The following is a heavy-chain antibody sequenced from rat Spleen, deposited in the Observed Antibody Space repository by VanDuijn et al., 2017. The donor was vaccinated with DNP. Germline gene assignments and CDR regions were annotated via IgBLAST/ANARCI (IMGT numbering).Heavy chain of an antibody. J-gene: IGHJ2*01. CDR1: GFTFNDYY. CDR2: ISYDGSST. V-gene: IGHV5-29*01. CDR3: ARHDYGGSFDY. Sequence: EVQLVESGGGLVQPGRSLKLSCVASGFTFNDYYMAWVRQAPAKGLEWVATISYDGSSTYYRDSVKGRFTISRDNAKSTLYLQMDSLRSEDTATYYCARHDYGGSFDYWGQGVMVTVSS. D-gene: IGHD1-11*01.